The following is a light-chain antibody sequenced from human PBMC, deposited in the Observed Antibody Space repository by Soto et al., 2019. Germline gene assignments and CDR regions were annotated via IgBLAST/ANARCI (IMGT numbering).Light chain of an antibody. CDR2: SAS. Sequence: EIVLTQSPGTLSVSPGDRVSLSCRASQSVSSNYLAWYQHKPGQAPRLLIYSASKRAGGIPDRFSGSGSGTDFPLTISRLEPEDFAVYYCLQCASSPWTFGQGTKVEVQ. CDR1: QSVSSNY. CDR3: LQCASSPWT. V-gene: IGKV3-20*01. J-gene: IGKJ1*01.